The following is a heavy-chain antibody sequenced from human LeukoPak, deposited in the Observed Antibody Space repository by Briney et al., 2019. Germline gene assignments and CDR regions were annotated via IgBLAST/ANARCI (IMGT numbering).Heavy chain of an antibody. CDR3: ARRALAVVDAFDI. CDR1: GFSFRDYY. Sequence: PGGSLRLSCATSGFSFRDYYMNWIRQAPGKGLEWVSYISSSSSYTNCTDSVKGRFTISRDNAKNSLYLQMNRLRAEDTAVYYCARRALAVVDAFDIWGQGTLVTVSS. V-gene: IGHV3-11*03. D-gene: IGHD6-19*01. J-gene: IGHJ3*02. CDR2: ISSSSSYT.